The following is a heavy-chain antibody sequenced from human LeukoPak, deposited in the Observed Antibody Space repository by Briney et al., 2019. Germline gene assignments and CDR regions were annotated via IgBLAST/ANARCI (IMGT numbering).Heavy chain of an antibody. CDR3: ATLTHNLWFGESPFDY. CDR2: IKPDGSEK. V-gene: IGHV3-7*03. D-gene: IGHD3-10*01. J-gene: IGHJ4*02. CDR1: GFTFSNFW. Sequence: PGGSLRLSCAASGFTFSNFWMSWVRQAPGKGLEWVANIKPDGSEKYYVDSVRGRFTISRDNAKNSLYLQMNSLRAKDTAVYYCATLTHNLWFGESPFDYWGQGTLVTVSS.